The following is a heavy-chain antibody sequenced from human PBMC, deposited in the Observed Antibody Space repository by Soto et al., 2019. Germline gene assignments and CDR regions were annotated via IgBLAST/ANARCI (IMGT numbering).Heavy chain of an antibody. J-gene: IGHJ4*02. V-gene: IGHV3-11*06. CDR3: ASAYYYGSGSYWPFDY. CDR2: ISSSSSYT. D-gene: IGHD3-10*01. CDR1: GFTFSDYY. Sequence: GGSLRLSCAASGFTFSDYYMSWIRQAPGKGLEWVSYISSSSSYTNYADSVKGRFTISRDNAKNSLYLQMNSLRAEDTPVYYWASAYYYGSGSYWPFDYWGQGTLVTVSS.